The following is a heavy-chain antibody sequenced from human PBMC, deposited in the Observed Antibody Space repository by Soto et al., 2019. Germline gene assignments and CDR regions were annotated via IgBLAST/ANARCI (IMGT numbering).Heavy chain of an antibody. CDR3: ARLISAGAWLDP. CDR2: MYYSGST. Sequence: LSLTFTVSVGSISVYYWSWVRQPPGKGLEWIGYMYYSGSTTYNPSLKSRVTMSVDTSKNHFSLKLNSVTTADTAVYYCARLISAGAWLDPWGQGTLVTVSS. J-gene: IGHJ5*02. CDR1: VGSISVYY. V-gene: IGHV4-59*01. D-gene: IGHD2-8*01.